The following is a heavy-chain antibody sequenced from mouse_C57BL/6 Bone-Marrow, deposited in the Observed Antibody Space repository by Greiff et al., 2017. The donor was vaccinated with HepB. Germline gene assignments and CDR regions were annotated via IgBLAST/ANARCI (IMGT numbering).Heavy chain of an antibody. CDR2: IYWDDDK. D-gene: IGHD1-1*01. CDR3: ARCHYYGTVFDY. V-gene: IGHV8-12*01. J-gene: IGHJ2*01. Sequence: QVTLKVSGPGILLSSQTLCLSCSFSGFSLSTSVMCVIWIRQPSGKGLEWLAHIYWDDDKRYNPSLKSRLTISKDTSRNQVFLKITSVDTADTATYYCARCHYYGTVFDYWGQGTTLTVFS. CDR1: GFSLSTSVMC.